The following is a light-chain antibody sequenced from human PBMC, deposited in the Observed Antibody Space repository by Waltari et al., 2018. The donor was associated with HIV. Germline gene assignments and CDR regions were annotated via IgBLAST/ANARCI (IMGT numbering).Light chain of an antibody. CDR2: DAV. V-gene: IGKV1-33*01. Sequence: DTQMTQSPSSLSASVGDRITITCQASQDFGNYLNWYQHKPGKAPKLLIYDAVNLEAGVPSRFRGSGSGTHFTFTISSLQPEDIATYYCQQCYDVVYTFAQGTKLDIK. CDR1: QDFGNY. J-gene: IGKJ2*01. CDR3: QQCYDVVYT.